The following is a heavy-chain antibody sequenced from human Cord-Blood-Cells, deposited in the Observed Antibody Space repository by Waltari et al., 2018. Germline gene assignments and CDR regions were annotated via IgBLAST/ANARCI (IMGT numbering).Heavy chain of an antibody. CDR1: GYTFTGYY. CDR2: INRISGGT. Sequence: QVQLVQSGAEVKKPGASVKVSCKASGYTFTGYYMHWVRQAPGQGLEWMGWINRISGGTNYAQKFQGRVTRTRYTSISTAYMELSRLRSDDTAVYYCARDRYYGSGSYYNWGQGTLVTVSS. V-gene: IGHV1-2*02. D-gene: IGHD3-10*01. CDR3: ARDRYYGSGSYYN. J-gene: IGHJ4*02.